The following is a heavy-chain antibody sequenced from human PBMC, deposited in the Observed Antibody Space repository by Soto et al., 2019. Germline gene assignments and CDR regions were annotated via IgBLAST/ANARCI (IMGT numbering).Heavy chain of an antibody. J-gene: IGHJ1*01. CDR1: GFTFDSYW. V-gene: IGHV3-7*01. Sequence: GGSLRLSCAASGFTFDSYWMSWVRQAPGRSLEWVANINTGGNEKYHVDSVEGRFDVSRDNPKNSLYLEMNSLRAEDTAVYYCARDLGSSWYPEYFQHWGQGTLVTVSS. D-gene: IGHD6-13*01. CDR3: ARDLGSSWYPEYFQH. CDR2: INTGGNEK.